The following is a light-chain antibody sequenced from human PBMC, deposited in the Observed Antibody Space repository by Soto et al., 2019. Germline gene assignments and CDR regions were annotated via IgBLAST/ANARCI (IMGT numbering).Light chain of an antibody. Sequence: EIVLTQSPAILSLSPGERATLSCRASQSVSSYLAWYQQKPGQAPRLLIYDASNRVTGIPARFSGSGSGTDFTLTISSLEPEDFAVYYCQQRSNWPPWTFGQGTKVDIK. CDR3: QQRSNWPPWT. V-gene: IGKV3-11*01. CDR2: DAS. J-gene: IGKJ1*01. CDR1: QSVSSY.